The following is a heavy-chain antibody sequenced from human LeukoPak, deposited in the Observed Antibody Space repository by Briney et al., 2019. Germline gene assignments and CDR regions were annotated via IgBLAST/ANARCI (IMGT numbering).Heavy chain of an antibody. CDR3: ANLAVAGRGDAFDI. CDR1: GGSFSGYY. V-gene: IGHV4-34*01. CDR2: INHSGST. J-gene: IGHJ3*02. D-gene: IGHD6-19*01. Sequence: SETLSLTCAVYGGSFSGYYWSWIRQPPGKGLEWIGEINHSGSTNYNPSLKSRVTISVDTSKNQFSLKLSSVTAADTAVYYCANLAVAGRGDAFDIWGQGTMITVSS.